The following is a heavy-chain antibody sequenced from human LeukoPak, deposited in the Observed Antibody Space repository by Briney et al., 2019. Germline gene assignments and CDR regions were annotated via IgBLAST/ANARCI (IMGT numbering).Heavy chain of an antibody. CDR1: GYTFTSYY. J-gene: IGHJ3*02. D-gene: IGHD1-26*01. V-gene: IGHV1-46*01. CDR2: INPSGGST. Sequence: ASVKVSCKASGYTFTSYYMHWVRQAPGQGLEWMGIINPSGGSTSYAQKFQGRVTMTRDMSTSTVYMELSSLRSEDTAVYYCARGIVGATRLDAFDIWGLGTMVTVSS. CDR3: ARGIVGATRLDAFDI.